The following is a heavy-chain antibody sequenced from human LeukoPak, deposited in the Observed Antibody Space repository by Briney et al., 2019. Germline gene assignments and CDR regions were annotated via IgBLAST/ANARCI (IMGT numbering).Heavy chain of an antibody. CDR2: LYSDGNT. D-gene: IGHD1-14*01. CDR3: ARGVEPLAANTLAY. CDR1: GFTVITND. Sequence: GGSLRLSCAASGFTVITNDMTRGRQAPGNGLEWVSVLYSDGNTKYADSVQGRFTISRDNSKNTLYLEMNSLSPDDTAVYYCARGVEPLAANTLAYWGQGTLVTVSS. V-gene: IGHV3-53*01. J-gene: IGHJ4*02.